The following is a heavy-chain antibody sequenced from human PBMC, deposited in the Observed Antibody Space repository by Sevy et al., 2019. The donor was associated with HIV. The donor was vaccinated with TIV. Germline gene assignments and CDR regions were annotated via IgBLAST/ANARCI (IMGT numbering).Heavy chain of an antibody. J-gene: IGHJ5*02. D-gene: IGHD3-16*01. CDR3: ARVGGGVTVDH. CDR1: GFIVRSNY. Sequence: GGSLRLSCAASGFIVRSNYMTWVRQAPGKGLEWVSVIYSSGGAYYADSVKGRFTISRDNSQNTLDLQMNSLRAEDTAVYYCARVGGGVTVDHWGQGTLVTVSS. V-gene: IGHV3-53*01. CDR2: IYSSGGA.